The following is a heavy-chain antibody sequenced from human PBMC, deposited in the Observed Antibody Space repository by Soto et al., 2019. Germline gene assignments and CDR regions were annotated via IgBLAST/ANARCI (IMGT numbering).Heavy chain of an antibody. CDR3: ALDVDFPDHGFAY. CDR2: ILNDASGH. J-gene: IGHJ4*02. Sequence: QVQLVESGGGVVQPGTSLRLSCAASGFTFSRHGMHWVRQTPGKGLEWLAVILNDASGHWYADSVKGRFTISRDNFENTLYLQMNGLRLEDTAIYYFALDVDFPDHGFAYWCQGTLFTVSS. CDR1: GFTFSRHG. D-gene: IGHD3-9*01. V-gene: IGHV3-33*01.